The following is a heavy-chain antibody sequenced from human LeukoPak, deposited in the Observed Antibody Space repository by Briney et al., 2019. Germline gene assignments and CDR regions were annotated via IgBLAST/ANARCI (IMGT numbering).Heavy chain of an antibody. D-gene: IGHD2-15*01. CDR3: ARSYCSGGSCLNWFDP. V-gene: IGHV4-39*01. J-gene: IGHJ5*02. Sequence: SETLSLTCTVSGGSISSSSYYWPWIRQPPGKGLEWIGSIYYSGSTYYNPSLKSRVTISVDTSKNQFSLKLSSVTAADTAVYYCARSYCSGGSCLNWFDPWGQGSLVTVSS. CDR1: GGSISSSSYY. CDR2: IYYSGST.